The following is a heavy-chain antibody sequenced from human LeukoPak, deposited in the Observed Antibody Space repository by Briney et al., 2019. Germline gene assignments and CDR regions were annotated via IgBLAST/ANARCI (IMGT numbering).Heavy chain of an antibody. J-gene: IGHJ5*02. D-gene: IGHD3-3*01. Sequence: SETLSLTCAVYGGSFSAYYWSWIRQPPGKGLEWIGEINHSGSTNYNPSLKSRVTISVDTSKNQFSLKLSSVTAADTAMYYCARHPRFLDQFAPWGQGTLVTVSS. V-gene: IGHV4-34*01. CDR1: GGSFSAYY. CDR2: INHSGST. CDR3: ARHPRFLDQFAP.